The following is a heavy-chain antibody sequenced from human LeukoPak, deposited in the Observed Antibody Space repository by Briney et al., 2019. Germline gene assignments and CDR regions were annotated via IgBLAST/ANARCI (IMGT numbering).Heavy chain of an antibody. CDR1: EGTYSSYA. CDR2: IIPIFGTA. J-gene: IGHJ3*02. Sequence: GASVKVSCKASEGTYSSYAISWVRQAPGQGLEWMGGIIPIFGTANYAQKFQGRVTITADESTSTAYMELSSLRSEDTAVYYCAREVVPAAIGGGYAFDIWGQGTMVTVSS. CDR3: AREVVPAAIGGGYAFDI. V-gene: IGHV1-69*01. D-gene: IGHD2-2*01.